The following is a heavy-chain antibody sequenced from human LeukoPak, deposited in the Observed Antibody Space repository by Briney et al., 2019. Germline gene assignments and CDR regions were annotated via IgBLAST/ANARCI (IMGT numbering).Heavy chain of an antibody. J-gene: IGHJ4*02. CDR2: IHYSGNT. V-gene: IGHV4-39*01. CDR1: GGSITNNHYY. CDR3: ARHLVIDSGYTRY. Sequence: SETLSLTCAVSGGSITNNHYYWGWIRQPPGKGLEWIGSIHYSGNTHYNASLRSRVTISADTSKNQFTLELTSVTAADTAVYYCARHLVIDSGYTRYWGQGTLVTVSS. D-gene: IGHD5-12*01.